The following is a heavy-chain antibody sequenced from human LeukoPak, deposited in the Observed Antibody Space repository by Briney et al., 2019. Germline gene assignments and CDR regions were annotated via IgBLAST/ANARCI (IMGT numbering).Heavy chain of an antibody. CDR2: VNSDGFST. J-gene: IGHJ5*02. D-gene: IGHD4/OR15-4a*01. CDR3: TRDYGA. Sequence: GGSLRLSCAASGFIFSNYWMHWVRQAPGKGLVWVSRVNSDGFSTTYADSVKGRFTISRDNTKNTLYLQMKRLRVEDTAVYYCTRDYGAWGQGTLVTVSS. CDR1: GFIFSNYW. V-gene: IGHV3-74*03.